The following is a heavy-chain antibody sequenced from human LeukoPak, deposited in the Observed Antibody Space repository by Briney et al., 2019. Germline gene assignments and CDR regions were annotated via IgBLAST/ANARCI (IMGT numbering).Heavy chain of an antibody. CDR2: IYTSGST. V-gene: IGHV4-4*07. D-gene: IGHD1-26*01. CDR3: ARGGSGSYFPYYFDY. J-gene: IGHJ4*02. CDR1: GGSISSYY. Sequence: SQTLFLTCTVSGGSISSYYWSWIRQPAGKGLEGIGGIYTSGSTNYNPSLKRRVTMSVDTSKNLFSLKLSSVTAADTAVYYCARGGSGSYFPYYFDYWGQGTLVTVSS.